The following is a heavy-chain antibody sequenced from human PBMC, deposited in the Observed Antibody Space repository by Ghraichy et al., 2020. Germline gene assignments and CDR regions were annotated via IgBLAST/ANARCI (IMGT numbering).Heavy chain of an antibody. CDR2: INYSGTT. CDR1: NGPVRSRSYH. CDR3: ARVMQGQCTSSSCWGQRTRFDP. Sequence: SETLSLTCAVFNGPVRSRSYHWSWIRQSPGKGLELIGYINYSGTTNLNSSLKTRVSMAVDTSKNHFSLKLTSVTSADTAVYFCARVMQGQCTSSSCWGQRTRFDPWGPGTLVTVSS. J-gene: IGHJ5*02. V-gene: IGHV4-61*03. D-gene: IGHD3-22*01.